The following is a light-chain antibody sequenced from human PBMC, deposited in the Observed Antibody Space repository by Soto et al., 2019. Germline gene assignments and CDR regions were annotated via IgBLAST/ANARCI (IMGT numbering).Light chain of an antibody. V-gene: IGKV3-20*01. Sequence: EIVLTQSPGTLSLSPGERATLSCRASQSVSSSYLAWYQQKPGQAPRLLIYGASSRATGIPDRFSGSGSGTDFTRTISRLTPEDFAVYYCQQYGSSSTFGGGTKVEIK. CDR3: QQYGSSST. CDR1: QSVSSSY. J-gene: IGKJ4*01. CDR2: GAS.